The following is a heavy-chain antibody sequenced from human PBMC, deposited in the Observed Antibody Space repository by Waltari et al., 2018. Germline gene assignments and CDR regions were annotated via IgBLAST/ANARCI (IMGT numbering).Heavy chain of an antibody. CDR1: GFTFSSYA. CDR2: IYSGGST. V-gene: IGHV3-23*03. D-gene: IGHD1-26*01. Sequence: EVQLLDSGGGLVQPGGSLRLSCAASGFTFSSYAMSWVRQAPGKGLEWVSVIYSGGSTYYADSVKGRFTISRDNSKNTLYLQMNSLRAEDTAVYYCAKDWAGSPNDYWGQGTLVTVSS. CDR3: AKDWAGSPNDY. J-gene: IGHJ4*02.